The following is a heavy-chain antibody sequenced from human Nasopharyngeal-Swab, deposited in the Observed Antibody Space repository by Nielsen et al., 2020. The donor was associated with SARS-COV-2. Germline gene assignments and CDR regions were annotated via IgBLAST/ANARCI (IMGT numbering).Heavy chain of an antibody. D-gene: IGHD2-2*01. CDR1: GYTFTGYY. CDR3: AARGSCSSTSCYADY. V-gene: IGHV1-2*06. J-gene: IGHJ4*02. CDR2: INPNSGGT. Sequence: ASVKVSCKASGYTFTGYYMHWVRQAPGQGLEWMGRINPNSGGTNYAQKSQGRVTMTRDTSISTAYMELSRLRSDDTAVYYCAARGSCSSTSCYADYWGQGTLVTVSS.